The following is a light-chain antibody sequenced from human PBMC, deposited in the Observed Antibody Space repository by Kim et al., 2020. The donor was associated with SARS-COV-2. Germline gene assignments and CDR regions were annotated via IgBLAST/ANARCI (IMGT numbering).Light chain of an antibody. CDR1: LSISSY. CDR2: GAS. V-gene: IGKV1-39*01. Sequence: SIGDRVTLTCRASLSISSYLSWYQQKPGRAPKLLIYGASSLQSGVPPRFSGSGSGTDFTLTITNLQPEDFATYYCQQSYGTLTWTFGQGTKVDIK. CDR3: QQSYGTLTWT. J-gene: IGKJ1*01.